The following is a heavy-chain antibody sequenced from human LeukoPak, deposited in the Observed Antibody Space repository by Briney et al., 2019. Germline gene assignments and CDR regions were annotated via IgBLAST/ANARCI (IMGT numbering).Heavy chain of an antibody. Sequence: NAGGSLRLSCAASGFTFSDYYMTWIRQAPGKGLEWVSYISRSGSTIYYADSVKGRFTISRDNAKNSLYLQMNSLSAEDTAMYFCATTPGPMVRGVTPFDYWGQGTLVTVSS. V-gene: IGHV3-11*01. J-gene: IGHJ4*02. CDR3: ATTPGPMVRGVTPFDY. CDR2: ISRSGSTI. CDR1: GFTFSDYY. D-gene: IGHD3-10*01.